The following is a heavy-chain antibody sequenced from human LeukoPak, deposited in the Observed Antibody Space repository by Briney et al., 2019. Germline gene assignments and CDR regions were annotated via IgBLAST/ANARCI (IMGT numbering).Heavy chain of an antibody. J-gene: IGHJ4*02. V-gene: IGHV3-73*01. D-gene: IGHD5-18*01. CDR3: TTPGDTAMPNFDY. Sequence: GGSVKLSCAASGFTLSGSAMHWVRQASGKGLEWVGRIRSKTNSYATVYAASVKGRFTISRDDSKNTAYLQMNRLKTEDTAVYYCTTPGDTAMPNFDYWGQGTLVTVSS. CDR2: IRSKTNSYAT. CDR1: GFTLSGSA.